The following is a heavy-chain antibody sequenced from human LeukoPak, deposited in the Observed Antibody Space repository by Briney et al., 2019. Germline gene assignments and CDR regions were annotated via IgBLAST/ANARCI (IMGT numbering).Heavy chain of an antibody. Sequence: GGSLRLSCAASGFTFSTYSMNWVRQAPGKGLEWVSYISSISSTIYYADSVKGRFTISRDNAKNSLYLQMNSLRAEDTAVYYCARGYYDSSGPTRFWGQGTLDTVSS. CDR2: ISSISSTI. CDR1: GFTFSTYS. V-gene: IGHV3-48*01. CDR3: ARGYYDSSGPTRF. J-gene: IGHJ4*02. D-gene: IGHD3-22*01.